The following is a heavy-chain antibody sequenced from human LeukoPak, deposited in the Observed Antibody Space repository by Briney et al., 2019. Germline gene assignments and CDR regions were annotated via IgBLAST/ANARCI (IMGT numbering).Heavy chain of an antibody. J-gene: IGHJ4*02. D-gene: IGHD1-26*01. Sequence: PSETLSLTCTVSGGSISSGGYYWSWIRQPPGKGLEWIGYIYYSGSTNYNPSLKSRVTISVDTSKNQFSLKLSSVTAADTAVYYCARGGSYYPVDYWGQGTLVTVSS. CDR2: IYYSGST. CDR3: ARGGSYYPVDY. V-gene: IGHV4-61*08. CDR1: GGSISSGGYY.